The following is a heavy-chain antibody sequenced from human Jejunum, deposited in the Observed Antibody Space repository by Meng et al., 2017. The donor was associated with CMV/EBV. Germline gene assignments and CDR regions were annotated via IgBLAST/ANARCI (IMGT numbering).Heavy chain of an antibody. CDR1: GTTLNSYT. Sequence: CAASGTTLNSYTMNWVRQPPGKGLEWVSGINWNGGTTAYADSVKGRFTVSRDKAKNSLYLKMHSLRAEDTALYYCARDISFYGLDVWGQGTTVTVSS. V-gene: IGHV3-20*04. J-gene: IGHJ6*02. CDR3: ARDISFYGLDV. CDR2: INWNGGTT.